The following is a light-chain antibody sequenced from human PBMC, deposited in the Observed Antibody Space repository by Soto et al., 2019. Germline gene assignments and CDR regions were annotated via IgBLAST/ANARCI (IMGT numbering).Light chain of an antibody. CDR1: SSDVGGYNY. V-gene: IGLV2-14*01. CDR3: SSYTSSSIPVV. Sequence: QSVLTQPASVSGSPGQSITISCTGTSSDVGGYNYVSWYQQHPGKAPKLMIYDVSNRPSGVSNRFSGSKSGNTASLTISGIQAEDEADYYCSSYTSSSIPVVFGGGTKLTVL. J-gene: IGLJ2*01. CDR2: DVS.